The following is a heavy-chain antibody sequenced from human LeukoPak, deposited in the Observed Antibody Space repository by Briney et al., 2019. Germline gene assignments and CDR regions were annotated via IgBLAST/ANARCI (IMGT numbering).Heavy chain of an antibody. CDR1: GYTFTSYG. CDR2: ISAYNGNT. D-gene: IGHD3-22*01. J-gene: IGHJ2*01. Sequence: GASVKVSCKASGYTFTSYGISWVRQAPGQGLEWMGWISAYNGNTNYAQKLQGRVTMTTDTSTSTAYMELSSLRSEDTAVYYCARDYYDSSGNHVSWYFDLWGRGTLVTVSS. V-gene: IGHV1-18*01. CDR3: ARDYYDSSGNHVSWYFDL.